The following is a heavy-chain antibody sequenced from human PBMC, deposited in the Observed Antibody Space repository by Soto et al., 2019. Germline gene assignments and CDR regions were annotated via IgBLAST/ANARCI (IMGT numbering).Heavy chain of an antibody. J-gene: IGHJ5*02. Sequence: ASVKVSCKASGYTFTSYGISWVRQAPGQGLEWMGWISAYNGNTNYAQKLQGRVTMTTDTSTSTAYMELRSLRSDDTAVYYCAVVLAAIPLNWLDPWGQGTMVTVYS. V-gene: IGHV1-18*04. CDR3: AVVLAAIPLNWLDP. CDR2: ISAYNGNT. D-gene: IGHD2-2*01. CDR1: GYTFTSYG.